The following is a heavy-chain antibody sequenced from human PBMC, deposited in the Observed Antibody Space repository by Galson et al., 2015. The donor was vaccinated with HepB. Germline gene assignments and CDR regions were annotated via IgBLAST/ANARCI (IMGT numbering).Heavy chain of an antibody. CDR1: GFTFDDYA. CDR3: AKDTVSGGIAVAGTGVDY. V-gene: IGHV3-9*01. Sequence: SLRLSCAASGFTFDDYAMHWVRQAPGKGLEWVSGISWNSGSIGYADSVEGRFTISRDNAKNSLYLQMNSLRAEDTALYYCAKDTVSGGIAVAGTGVDYWGQGTLVTVSS. D-gene: IGHD6-19*01. J-gene: IGHJ4*02. CDR2: ISWNSGSI.